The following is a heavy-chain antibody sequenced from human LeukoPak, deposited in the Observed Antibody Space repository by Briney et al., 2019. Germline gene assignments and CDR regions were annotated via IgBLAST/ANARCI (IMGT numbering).Heavy chain of an antibody. D-gene: IGHD6-13*01. CDR3: ARRQAYSSTLYYYYGMDV. J-gene: IGHJ6*02. V-gene: IGHV4-59*08. CDR1: GGSISSYY. Sequence: IPSETLSLTCTVSGGSISSYYWSWIRQPPGKGLEWIGYIYYSGSTNYNPSLKSRVTISVDTSKNQFSLKLSSVTAADTAVYYCARRQAYSSTLYYYYGMDVWGQGTTVTVSS. CDR2: IYYSGST.